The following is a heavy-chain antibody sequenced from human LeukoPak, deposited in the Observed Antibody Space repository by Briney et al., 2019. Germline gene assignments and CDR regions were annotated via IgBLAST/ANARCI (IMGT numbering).Heavy chain of an antibody. CDR2: INPNSGGT. Sequence: WASVKVSCKASGYTFTSYGISWVRQAPGQGLEWMGWINPNSGGTNYAQKFQGWVTMTRDTSISTAYMELSRLRSDDTAVYYCARGRINFDYWGQGTLVTVSS. CDR1: GYTFTSYG. V-gene: IGHV1-2*04. J-gene: IGHJ4*02. CDR3: ARGRINFDY. D-gene: IGHD5-24*01.